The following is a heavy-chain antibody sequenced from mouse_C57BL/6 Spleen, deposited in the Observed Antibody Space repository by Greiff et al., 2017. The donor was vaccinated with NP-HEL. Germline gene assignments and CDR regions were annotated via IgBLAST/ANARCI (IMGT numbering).Heavy chain of an antibody. CDR2: IDPSDSYT. V-gene: IGHV1-50*01. CDR1: GYTFTSYW. J-gene: IGHJ2*01. D-gene: IGHD1-1*01. Sequence: QVQLQQPGAELVKPGASVKLSCKASGYTFTSYWMQWVKQRPGQGLEWIGEIDPSDSYTNYNQKFKGKATLTVDTSSSTAYMQLSSLTSEDSAVYYCARWGFITTVVADYWGQGTTLTVSS. CDR3: ARWGFITTVVADY.